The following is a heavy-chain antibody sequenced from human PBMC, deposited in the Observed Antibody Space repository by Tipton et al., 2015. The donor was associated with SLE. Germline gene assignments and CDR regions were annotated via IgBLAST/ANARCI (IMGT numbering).Heavy chain of an antibody. D-gene: IGHD6-19*01. CDR1: GGSISSGDYY. V-gene: IGHV4-30-4*01. CDR3: ARVDSAWYLEY. Sequence: LRLSCTVSGGSISSGDYYWSWIRQPPGKGLEWIGYIYYSGSTYYNPSLKSRVTISVDTSKNQFSLKLSSVTAADTAVYYCARVDSAWYLEYWGQGTPVTVSS. CDR2: IYYSGST. J-gene: IGHJ4*02.